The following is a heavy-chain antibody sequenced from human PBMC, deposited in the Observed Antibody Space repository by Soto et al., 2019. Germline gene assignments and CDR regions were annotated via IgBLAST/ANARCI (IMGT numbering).Heavy chain of an antibody. CDR3: STEQISFSAD. V-gene: IGHV3-23*01. D-gene: IGHD1-1*01. Sequence: GGSLRLSCAASGFTFSSYGMHWVRQAPGKGLEWVSAISGSGGSTYYADSVKGRFTISRDNSKNTLYLQMNSLRAEDTAVYYWSTEQISFSADWGQGTLVTVSS. CDR2: ISGSGGST. CDR1: GFTFSSYG. J-gene: IGHJ4*02.